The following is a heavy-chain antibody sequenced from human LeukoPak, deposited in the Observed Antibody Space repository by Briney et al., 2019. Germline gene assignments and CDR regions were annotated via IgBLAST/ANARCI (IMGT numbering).Heavy chain of an antibody. D-gene: IGHD2-15*01. J-gene: IGHJ4*02. CDR1: GFTFNTYA. CDR2: ISSSGGTT. Sequence: AGGSLRLSCAASGFTFNTYAMGWVRQAPGKGLEWVSAISSSGGTTYHADSVKGRFTISRDNSKNTLYLQMNSLRAEDTAVYYCAKDVCSAGSCYSFDYWGQGTPVTVSS. CDR3: AKDVCSAGSCYSFDY. V-gene: IGHV3-23*01.